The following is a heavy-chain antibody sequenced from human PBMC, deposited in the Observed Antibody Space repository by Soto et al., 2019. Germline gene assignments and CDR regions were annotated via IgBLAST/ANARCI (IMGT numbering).Heavy chain of an antibody. CDR3: ARELERVFDY. Sequence: QVQLVESGGGVVQPGRSLRLSCAASGFTFSSYAMHWVRQAPGKGLEWVAVIAYDGRKKYYADSVKGRFTISRDNSKNTLYLQMNSLIIEDTAVYYCARELERVFDYWGQGTLVTVSS. CDR2: IAYDGRKK. V-gene: IGHV3-30*04. J-gene: IGHJ4*02. CDR1: GFTFSSYA. D-gene: IGHD1-1*01.